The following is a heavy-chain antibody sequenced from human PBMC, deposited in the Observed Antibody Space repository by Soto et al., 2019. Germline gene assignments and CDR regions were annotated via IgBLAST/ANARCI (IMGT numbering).Heavy chain of an antibody. V-gene: IGHV3-66*01. D-gene: IGHD1-26*01. CDR1: GFSVSSNY. J-gene: IGHJ3*02. CDR3: ARPLGARHAYDI. Sequence: EVQLVESGGGLVQPGGSLRLSCTVSGFSVSSNYMNWVRQAPGKGLAWVSVDYSDGATDYADSVKGRFTISRDNSKNTLYLQMNDLRAEDTALYYCARPLGARHAYDIWGQGTMVTVSS. CDR2: DYSDGAT.